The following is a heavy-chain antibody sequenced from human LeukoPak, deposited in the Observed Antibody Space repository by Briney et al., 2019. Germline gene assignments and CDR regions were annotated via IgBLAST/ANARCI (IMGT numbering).Heavy chain of an antibody. CDR1: GLTFSSYA. CDR2: ISYDGSNK. V-gene: IGHV3-30-3*01. Sequence: GGSLRLSCAASGLTFSSYAMHWVRQAPGKGLEWVAVISYDGSNKYYADSVKGRFTISRDNSKNTLYLQMNSLRAEDTAVYYCARDRWFGELLFSYYFDYWGQGTLVTVSS. CDR3: ARDRWFGELLFSYYFDY. D-gene: IGHD3-10*01. J-gene: IGHJ4*02.